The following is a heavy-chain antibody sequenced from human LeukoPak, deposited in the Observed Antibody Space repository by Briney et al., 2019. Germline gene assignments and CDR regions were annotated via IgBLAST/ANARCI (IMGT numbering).Heavy chain of an antibody. CDR2: FYSGGST. Sequence: GGSLRLSCAASGFSVSSNYMNWVRQAPGKGLEWLSVFYSGGSTDYADSVKGRFTMSRDNSKNTLYLQMNSLRAEDTAVYYCARGRGYSGYDESYPFDYWGQGTLVTVSS. D-gene: IGHD5-12*01. CDR3: ARGRGYSGYDESYPFDY. V-gene: IGHV3-66*01. CDR1: GFSVSSNY. J-gene: IGHJ4*02.